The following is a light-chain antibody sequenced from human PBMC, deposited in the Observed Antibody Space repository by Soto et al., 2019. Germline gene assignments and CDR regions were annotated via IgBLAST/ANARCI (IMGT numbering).Light chain of an antibody. J-gene: IGKJ1*01. CDR3: PHYNTWPWT. Sequence: DTVMTQSPATLSVSPGETVTLSCRASQGVNSNLAWYQQKLGQAPRVLIYGASTRATGIPARFSCSGSGRNFNLTIHSLQSEDFALYYCPHYNTWPWTLGQWTKVEMK. CDR1: QGVNSN. V-gene: IGKV3-15*01. CDR2: GAS.